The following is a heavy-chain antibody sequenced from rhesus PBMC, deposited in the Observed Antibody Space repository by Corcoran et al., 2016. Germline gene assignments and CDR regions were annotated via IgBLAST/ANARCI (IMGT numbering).Heavy chain of an antibody. Sequence: EVQLVESGGGLAKPGGSLRLSCAASGFTFSSYWMNWIRQTPGKGLAGFSAINRWGCRTEYADYVKGRFTISRDNTKNTLSLQMNSLRAEDTAVYYCARGGAAGRDWGQGVLVTVSS. CDR3: ARGGAAGRD. CDR1: GFTFSSYW. D-gene: IGHD6-13*01. J-gene: IGHJ4*01. V-gene: IGHV3S42*01. CDR2: INRWGCRT.